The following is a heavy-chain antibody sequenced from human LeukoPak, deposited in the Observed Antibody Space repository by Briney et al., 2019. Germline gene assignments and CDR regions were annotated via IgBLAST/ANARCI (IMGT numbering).Heavy chain of an antibody. CDR1: GGSISSSSYY. CDR2: IYYSGST. CDR3: ARIAVAGNRGGIDY. J-gene: IGHJ4*02. Sequence: PSETLSLTCTVSGGSISSSSYYWGWIRQPPGKGLEWIGSIYYSGSTYYNPSLKSRVTISVDTSKNQFSLKLSSVTAADTAVYYCARIAVAGNRGGIDYWGQGTLVTVSS. D-gene: IGHD6-19*01. V-gene: IGHV4-39*07.